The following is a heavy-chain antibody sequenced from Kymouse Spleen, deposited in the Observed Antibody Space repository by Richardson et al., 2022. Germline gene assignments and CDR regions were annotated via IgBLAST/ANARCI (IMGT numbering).Heavy chain of an antibody. V-gene: IGHV4-34*01. Sequence: QVQLQQWGAGLLKPSETLSLTCAVYGGSFSGYYWSWIRQPPGKGLEWIGEINHSGSTNYNPSLKSRVTISVDTSKNQFSLKLSSVTAADTAVYYCARGRYYGSGSSDYYYYYGMDVWGQGTTVTVSS. J-gene: IGHJ6*02. CDR2: INHSGST. D-gene: IGHD3-10*01. CDR3: ARGRYYGSGSSDYYYYYGMDV. CDR1: GGSFSGYY.